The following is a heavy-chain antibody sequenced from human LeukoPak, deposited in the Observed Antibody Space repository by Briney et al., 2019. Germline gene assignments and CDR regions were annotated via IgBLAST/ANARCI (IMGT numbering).Heavy chain of an antibody. Sequence: SETLSLTCAVYGGSFSDYFWDWIRQPPGKGLEWIGEINHSGRTYYNPSLKSRVTISVDTSKNQFSLNLSSVTAADTAVYYCARDVVVVPAAIHYGMDVWGQGTTVTVSS. V-gene: IGHV4-34*01. CDR2: INHSGRT. D-gene: IGHD2-2*01. J-gene: IGHJ6*02. CDR1: GGSFSDYF. CDR3: ARDVVVVPAAIHYGMDV.